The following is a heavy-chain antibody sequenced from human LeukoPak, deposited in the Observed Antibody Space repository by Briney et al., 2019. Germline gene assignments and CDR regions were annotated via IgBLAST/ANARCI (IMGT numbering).Heavy chain of an antibody. Sequence: SETLSLTCTVSGGSISSYYWSWIQQPPGKGLEWIGYIYHSGSTYYNPSLKSRVTISVDRSKNQFSLKLSSVTAADTAVYYCARDLYYMDVWGKGTTVTVSS. CDR1: GGSISSYY. CDR2: IYHSGST. CDR3: ARDLYYMDV. V-gene: IGHV4-59*12. J-gene: IGHJ6*03.